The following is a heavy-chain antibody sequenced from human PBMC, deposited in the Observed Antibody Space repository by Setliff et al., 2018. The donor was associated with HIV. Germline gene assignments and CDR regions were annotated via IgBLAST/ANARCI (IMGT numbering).Heavy chain of an antibody. CDR1: GYSFTSHW. CDR2: IYPSDSAT. V-gene: IGHV5-51*01. J-gene: IGHJ6*03. D-gene: IGHD2-2*01. Sequence: PGESLKISCKGSGYSFTSHWIAWVRQMPGQGLEWMGIIYPSDSATAYSPSFQGQITISADKSISTAYLQWSSLKASDTAIYYCARQPGRAAMGRENYYYYYMDVWGKGTTVTVSS. CDR3: ARQPGRAAMGRENYYYYYMDV.